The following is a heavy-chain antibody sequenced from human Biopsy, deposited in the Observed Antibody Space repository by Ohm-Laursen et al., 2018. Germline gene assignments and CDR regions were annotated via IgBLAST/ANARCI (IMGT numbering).Heavy chain of an antibody. J-gene: IGHJ4*02. CDR1: GDSLTSGPEN. CDR2: IYSGGNT. CDR3: ARGRRTSGWPYFDN. D-gene: IGHD6-19*01. V-gene: IGHV4-61*01. Sequence: NLSLTCTVSGDSLTSGPENWSWIRQSPGQGLEYIGFIYSGGNTNYNPSLKNRVTMSVDTSKNQFYLKLYSVTAADTAVYYCARGRRTSGWPYFDNWGQGALVIVSP.